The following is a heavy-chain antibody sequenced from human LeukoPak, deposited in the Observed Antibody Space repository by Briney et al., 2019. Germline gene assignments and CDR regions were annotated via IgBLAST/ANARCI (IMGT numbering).Heavy chain of an antibody. CDR1: GYPFPSYE. Sequence: ASVKVSCKASGYPFPSYEISWVRQGPGQGLEWMGRINSYSGNTKYVQNLRGRVTMTTDTSTSTTYMELRSLRSDDTAVYYCARDIAARFDSWGQGTLVTVSS. CDR2: INSYSGNT. V-gene: IGHV1-18*01. D-gene: IGHD6-6*01. J-gene: IGHJ4*02. CDR3: ARDIAARFDS.